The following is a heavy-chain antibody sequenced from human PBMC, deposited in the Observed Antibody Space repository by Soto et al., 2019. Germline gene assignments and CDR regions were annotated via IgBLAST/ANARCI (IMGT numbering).Heavy chain of an antibody. CDR3: ARDNSAANGVLDH. CDR1: GYTFTNYY. D-gene: IGHD1-1*01. CDR2: INPSARSA. Sequence: GASVKVSCKASGYTFTNYYLHWGRQAPGQGLEWVGMINPSARSASYAQKLRGRLTMDRDTSTTTVYMELSRLTSEDTAVYYCARDNSAANGVLDHWGLGTLVTVSS. J-gene: IGHJ4*02. V-gene: IGHV1-46*04.